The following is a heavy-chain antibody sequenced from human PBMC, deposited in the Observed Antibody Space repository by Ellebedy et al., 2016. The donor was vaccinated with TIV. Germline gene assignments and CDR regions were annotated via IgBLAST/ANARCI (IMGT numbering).Heavy chain of an antibody. CDR1: GYTFTSYY. Sequence: ASVKVSXXASGYTFTSYYMHWVRQAPGQGLEWMGIINPSGGSTSYAQKFQGRVTMTRDTSTSTVYMELSSLRSEDTAVYYCAREDSWDIVVVPADYYYYGMDVWGQGTTVTVSS. CDR2: INPSGGST. V-gene: IGHV1-46*01. J-gene: IGHJ6*02. CDR3: AREDSWDIVVVPADYYYYGMDV. D-gene: IGHD2-2*01.